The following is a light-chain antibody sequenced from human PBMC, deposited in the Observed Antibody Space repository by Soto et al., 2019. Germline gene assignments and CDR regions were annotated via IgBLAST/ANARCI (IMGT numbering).Light chain of an antibody. V-gene: IGKV1-39*01. CDR2: GAS. J-gene: IGKJ4*01. Sequence: DIQMTQSPSSLSASLGDRVNITCRTGQTIVTFLNWYQQKVGKAPKLLIFGASNLQSAVPSRFSGSGSGTEFTLTVSSLEAEDFATYYCQQTYRTPFTFGGGTK. CDR3: QQTYRTPFT. CDR1: QTIVTF.